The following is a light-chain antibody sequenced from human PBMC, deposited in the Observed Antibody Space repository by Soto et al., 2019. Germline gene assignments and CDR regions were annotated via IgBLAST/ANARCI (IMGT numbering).Light chain of an antibody. Sequence: EIVLTQSPANLSLSPGERATLSCRASQSVSSYLAWYQQKPGQAPRLLIYDASDRATGIPARFSGSGSGTDFTLAISSLETEEFEVYYCQQRGNWPLTFGGGPKVELK. V-gene: IGKV3-11*01. J-gene: IGKJ4*01. CDR3: QQRGNWPLT. CDR1: QSVSSY. CDR2: DAS.